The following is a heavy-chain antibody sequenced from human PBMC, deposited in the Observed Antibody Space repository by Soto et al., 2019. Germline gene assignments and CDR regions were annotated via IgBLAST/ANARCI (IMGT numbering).Heavy chain of an antibody. J-gene: IGHJ6*02. CDR3: ARGRERSRGDGYNNSYYYYGMDV. D-gene: IGHD4-4*01. V-gene: IGHV1-69*06. CDR2: IIPIFGTA. Sequence: SVKVSCKASGGTFSSYAISWVRQAPGQGLEWMGGIIPIFGTANYAQKFQGRVTITADKSTSTAYMELSSLRSEDTAVYYCARGRERSRGDGYNNSYYYYGMDVWGQGTTVTVSS. CDR1: GGTFSSYA.